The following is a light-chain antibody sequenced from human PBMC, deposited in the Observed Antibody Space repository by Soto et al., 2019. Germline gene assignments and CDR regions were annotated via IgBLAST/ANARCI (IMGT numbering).Light chain of an antibody. CDR2: KTA. CDR3: QKYYEWPPYT. Sequence: EIHMTQSPATLSVSPGERATLSCRASQSVNCTLAWYQQKPGQPPRRHIYKTATRATGIPARFSGSGSGTEFTLTISSLQSEDFAVSYCQKYYEWPPYTFGQGTKLEIK. J-gene: IGKJ2*01. V-gene: IGKV3-15*01. CDR1: QSVNCT.